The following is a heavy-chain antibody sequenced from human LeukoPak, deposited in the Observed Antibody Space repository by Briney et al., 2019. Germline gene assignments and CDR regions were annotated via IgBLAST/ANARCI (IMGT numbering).Heavy chain of an antibody. V-gene: IGHV1-2*02. Sequence: VASAKVSCKASGYTFTGYYMHWVRQAPGQGFEWMGWINPNDGDTNYAQKFQGRVTMTRDTSISTAHMEVSRLRSDDTAVYYCARANFLYCSSTTCLFDYWGQGTLVTVSS. D-gene: IGHD2-2*01. J-gene: IGHJ4*02. CDR3: ARANFLYCSSTTCLFDY. CDR2: INPNDGDT. CDR1: GYTFTGYY.